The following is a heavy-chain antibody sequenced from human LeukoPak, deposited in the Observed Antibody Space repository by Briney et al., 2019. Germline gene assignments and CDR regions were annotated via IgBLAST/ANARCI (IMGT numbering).Heavy chain of an antibody. CDR1: GGSISSYY. D-gene: IGHD3-22*01. CDR2: IYTSGST. Sequence: SETLSLTCTVSGGSISSYYWSWIRQPAGKGLEWIGRIYTSGSTNYNPSLKSRVTMSVDTSKNQFSLKLSSVTAADTAVYYCARGEPYYYDSSGYYSNGFYYYYYYMDVWGKGTTVTVSS. J-gene: IGHJ6*03. CDR3: ARGEPYYYDSSGYYSNGFYYYYYYMDV. V-gene: IGHV4-4*07.